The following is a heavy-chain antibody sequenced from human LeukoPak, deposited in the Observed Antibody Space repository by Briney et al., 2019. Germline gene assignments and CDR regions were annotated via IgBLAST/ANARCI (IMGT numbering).Heavy chain of an antibody. CDR1: GFTFSSYS. D-gene: IGHD2-15*01. V-gene: IGHV3-23*01. Sequence: GGSLRLSCAASGFTFSSYSMNWVRQAPGEGLEWVSGISGSGGSTYHADSVKGRFTISRDNSKNTLYLQMNSLRGEDTAVYYCAKDWWQLGPWGQGTLVTVSS. CDR2: ISGSGGST. CDR3: AKDWWQLGP. J-gene: IGHJ5*02.